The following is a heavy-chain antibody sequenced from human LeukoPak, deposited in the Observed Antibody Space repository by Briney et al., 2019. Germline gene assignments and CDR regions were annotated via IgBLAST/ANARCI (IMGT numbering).Heavy chain of an antibody. CDR1: GFTFSSYS. V-gene: IGHV3-48*04. CDR3: ARDRYYYDSSGYYYFDY. CDR2: ISSSSSTI. J-gene: IGHJ4*02. D-gene: IGHD3-22*01. Sequence: GGSLRLSCAASGFTFSSYSMNWVRQAPGKGLEWVSYISSSSSTIYYADSVKGRFTISRDNAKNSLYLQMNSLRAEDTAVYYCARDRYYYDSSGYYYFDYWGQGTLVTVSS.